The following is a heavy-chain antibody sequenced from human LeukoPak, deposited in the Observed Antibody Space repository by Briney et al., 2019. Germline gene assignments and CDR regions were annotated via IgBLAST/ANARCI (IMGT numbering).Heavy chain of an antibody. J-gene: IGHJ6*03. CDR2: ISHDGNNK. CDR3: AKPAYAGYYYYMDV. D-gene: IGHD3-16*01. V-gene: IGHV3-30*18. CDR1: GFPFSDYG. Sequence: GGSLRLSCAASGFPFSDYGMYWVRQAPGKGLEWLAVISHDGNNKYYADSVKGRFTISRDNSKNTLYLQMNSLRVEDTAVYYCAKPAYAGYYYYMDVWGKGTTVTVSS.